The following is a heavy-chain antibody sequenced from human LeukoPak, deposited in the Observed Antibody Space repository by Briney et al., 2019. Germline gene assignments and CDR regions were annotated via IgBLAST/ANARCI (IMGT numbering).Heavy chain of an antibody. CDR3: AKDSLGPIAVAGFFDS. J-gene: IGHJ4*02. CDR2: IKSNNDGGTT. CDR1: GLTFTKAW. D-gene: IGHD6-19*01. V-gene: IGHV3-15*01. Sequence: GGSLRLSCAASGLTFTKAWMTWVRQAPGEGLEWVGRIKSNNDGGTTDYAAPVKGRFTISRDDSKNTLYLQMNSLRAEDTAVYYCAKDSLGPIAVAGFFDSWGQGTLVTVSS.